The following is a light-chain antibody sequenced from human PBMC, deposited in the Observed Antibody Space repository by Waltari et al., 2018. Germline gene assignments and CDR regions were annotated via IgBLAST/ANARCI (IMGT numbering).Light chain of an antibody. V-gene: IGKV3-20*01. CDR1: QTVSRSY. Sequence: EILLTQSPGTLSLSPGERATLSCRASQTVSRSYLSWYRQKRGQAPRLLIFDASSRATDIPDRFSGSGSGTDFTLTISRLEPEDFAVYYCQQYGSAPNTFGGGTKVEIK. CDR2: DAS. CDR3: QQYGSAPNT. J-gene: IGKJ4*01.